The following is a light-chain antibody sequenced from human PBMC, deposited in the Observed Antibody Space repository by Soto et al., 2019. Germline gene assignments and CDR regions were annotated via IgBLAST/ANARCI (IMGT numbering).Light chain of an antibody. CDR3: QQRSNWPPNT. V-gene: IGKV3-11*01. CDR1: QSVRNY. CDR2: DAS. Sequence: EIVLTQSPATLSLSPGERATLSCRASQSVRNYLAWYQQKPGQAPRLLIYDASNRATGIPARFSGSGSVTDFTLTISSLEAEYFAVYYCQQRSNWPPNTFGQGTRLEIK. J-gene: IGKJ5*01.